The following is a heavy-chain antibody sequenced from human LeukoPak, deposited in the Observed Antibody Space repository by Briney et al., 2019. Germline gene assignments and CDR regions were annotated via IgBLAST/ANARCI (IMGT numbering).Heavy chain of an antibody. CDR3: ARDDSYYGMDV. J-gene: IGHJ6*02. CDR1: GGSISSYY. CDR2: IYYSGST. Sequence: SETPSLTCTVSGGSISSYYWSWIRQPPGKGLEWIGYIYYSGSTNYNPSLKSRVTISVDTSKNQFSLKLSSVTAADTAVYYCARDDSYYGMDVWGQGTTVTVSS. V-gene: IGHV4-59*01.